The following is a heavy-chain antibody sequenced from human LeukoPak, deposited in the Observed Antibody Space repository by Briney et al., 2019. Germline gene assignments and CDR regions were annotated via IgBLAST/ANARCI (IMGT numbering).Heavy chain of an antibody. CDR3: ARGERAMIVVAPNWFDP. CDR2: IYYSGST. D-gene: IGHD3-22*01. CDR1: GGSISSGGYY. J-gene: IGHJ5*02. V-gene: IGHV4-31*03. Sequence: PSQTLSLTCTVSGGSISSGGYYWSWIRQHPGKGLEWIGYIYYSGSTYYNPSLKSRVTISVDTSKNQFSLKLSSVTAADTAMYYCARGERAMIVVAPNWFDPWGQGTLVTVSS.